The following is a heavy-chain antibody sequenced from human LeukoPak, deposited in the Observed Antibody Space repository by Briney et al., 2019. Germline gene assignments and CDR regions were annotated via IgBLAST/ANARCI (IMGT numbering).Heavy chain of an antibody. Sequence: PGGSLRLSCAASGFTFSNYAMSWVRQAPGKGLEYVSAISGGGGSTYYADSVKGRFTISRDNSKNTLYLQMNSLRAEDTAVYYCAKVRGAQWLVLFDAFDIWGQGTMVTVSS. CDR2: ISGGGGST. CDR1: GFTFSNYA. J-gene: IGHJ3*02. D-gene: IGHD6-19*01. CDR3: AKVRGAQWLVLFDAFDI. V-gene: IGHV3-23*01.